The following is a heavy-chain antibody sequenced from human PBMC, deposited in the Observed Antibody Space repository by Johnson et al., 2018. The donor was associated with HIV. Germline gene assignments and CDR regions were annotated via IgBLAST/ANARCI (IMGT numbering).Heavy chain of an antibody. CDR2: ISSSGGSI. CDR1: GFIFSDYY. V-gene: IGHV3-11*04. CDR3: ARGGTYNWSPDRIGNAFDI. D-gene: IGHD1-20*01. Sequence: QVQLVESGGGVVQPGRSLRLSCAGSGFIFSDYYMSWIRQAPGKGLEWVSYISSSGGSIYYADSVKGRFTISRDNAKKSLFLQLRRLRAGDTGVYYCARGGTYNWSPDRIGNAFDIWGKGTTVTVSS. J-gene: IGHJ3*02.